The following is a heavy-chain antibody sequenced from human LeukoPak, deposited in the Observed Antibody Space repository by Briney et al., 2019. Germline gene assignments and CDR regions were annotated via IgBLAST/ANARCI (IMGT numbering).Heavy chain of an antibody. CDR2: IYYSGDT. CDR1: GASIISTSHY. Sequence: SETLSLTCTVSGASIISTSHYWGWIRQPPGKGLEWIGSIYYSGDTYYNPSLKSRVTMSVDTSKNQFSLKLNSVTAADTAVYYCARSTTIPYHAFGIWGQGTMVTVSS. J-gene: IGHJ3*02. V-gene: IGHV4-39*01. D-gene: IGHD2/OR15-2a*01. CDR3: ARSTTIPYHAFGI.